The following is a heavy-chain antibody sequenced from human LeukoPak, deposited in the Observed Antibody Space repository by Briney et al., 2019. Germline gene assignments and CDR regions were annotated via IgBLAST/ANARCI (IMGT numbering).Heavy chain of an antibody. CDR2: IIPIFGTA. CDR1: GGTFSSYA. J-gene: IGHJ6*03. Sequence: AASVKVSCKASGGTFSSYAISWVRQAPGQGLEWMGGIIPIFGTANYAQKFQGRVTITTDESTSTAYMELSSLRSEDTAVYYCASTGDARWFYYMDVWGKGTTVTVSS. D-gene: IGHD7-27*01. CDR3: ASTGDARWFYYMDV. V-gene: IGHV1-69*05.